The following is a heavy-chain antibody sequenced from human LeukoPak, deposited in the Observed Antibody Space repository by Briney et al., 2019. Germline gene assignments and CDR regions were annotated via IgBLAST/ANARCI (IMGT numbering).Heavy chain of an antibody. Sequence: SETLSLTCAVSGGSISSSNWWSWVRQPPGKGLEWIGEINHSGSTNYNPSLKSRVTIPVDTSKNQFSLKLSSVTAADTAVYYCARHRNLWFGEQRWFDPWGQGTLVTVSS. CDR3: ARHRNLWFGEQRWFDP. D-gene: IGHD3-10*01. J-gene: IGHJ5*02. CDR1: GGSISSSNW. V-gene: IGHV4-4*02. CDR2: INHSGST.